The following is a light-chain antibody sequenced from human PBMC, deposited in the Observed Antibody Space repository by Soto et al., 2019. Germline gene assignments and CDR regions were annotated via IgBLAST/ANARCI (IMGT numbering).Light chain of an antibody. CDR2: DAS. V-gene: IGKV3-11*01. CDR1: QSVSSY. CDR3: QQRSNWPST. J-gene: IGKJ4*01. Sequence: EIVLTQSPATLSLSPGERATLSCRASQSVSSYLGWYQQKHGQAPRLLIYDASNRATGIPARFSGSGSGTDFTLTISSLEPEDFAVYYCQQRSNWPSTFGGRTKVDIK.